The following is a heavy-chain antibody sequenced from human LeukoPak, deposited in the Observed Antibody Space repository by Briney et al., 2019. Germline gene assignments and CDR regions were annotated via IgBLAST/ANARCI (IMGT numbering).Heavy chain of an antibody. CDR2: IKHDGSEK. J-gene: IGHJ4*02. V-gene: IGHV3-7*01. CDR1: GFIFTNYF. Sequence: GGSLRLSCAASGFIFTNYFMSWVRQAPGKGLEWVVSIKHDGSEKYYVDSVRGRFTISRDNTMNSLYLQMSSLSAEDTAVYYCATDRGWRTSGYYLYYFEYWGQGTLVTFSS. D-gene: IGHD3-3*01. CDR3: ATDRGWRTSGYYLYYFEY.